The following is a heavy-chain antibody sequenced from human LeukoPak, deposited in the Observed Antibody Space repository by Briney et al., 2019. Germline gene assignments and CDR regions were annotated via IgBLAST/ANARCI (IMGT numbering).Heavy chain of an antibody. CDR2: IKQDGSEK. CDR3: ARDRGFDP. V-gene: IGHV3-7*01. D-gene: IGHD3-10*01. Sequence: SGGSLRLSCAASGFTFSGYWMSWVRQAPGKGLEWVANIKQDGSEKYYVDSVKGRFTISRDSAKNSLYLQMNSLRAEDTAVYYCARDRGFDPWGQGTLVTVSS. J-gene: IGHJ5*02. CDR1: GFTFSGYW.